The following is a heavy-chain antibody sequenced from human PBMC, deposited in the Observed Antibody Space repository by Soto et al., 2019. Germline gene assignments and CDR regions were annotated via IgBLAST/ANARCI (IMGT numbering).Heavy chain of an antibody. V-gene: IGHV4-59*08. CDR2: IYYGGTT. J-gene: IGHJ4*02. CDR1: GGSFSPDY. CDR3: ARHVNLPLAGTGFAS. D-gene: IGHD6-19*01. Sequence: SETLSLTCTGSGGSFSPDYWSWIRQTPGKGLEWLGYIYYGGTTSYNPSLRSRVTMSIDTSQEQFSLRLSSVTATDTAVYYCARHVNLPLAGTGFASWGRGTLVPVSS.